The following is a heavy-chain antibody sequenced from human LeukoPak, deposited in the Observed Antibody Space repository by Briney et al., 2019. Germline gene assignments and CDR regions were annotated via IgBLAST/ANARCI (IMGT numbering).Heavy chain of an antibody. CDR2: FDPEDGET. CDR1: GYTLTELS. J-gene: IGHJ4*02. CDR3: ATSLKGWYSNYDRFDY. D-gene: IGHD4-11*01. Sequence: GASVKVSCKASGYTLTELSMHWVRQAPGKGLEWMGGFDPEDGETIYAQKFQGRVTMTEDTSTDTAYMELSSLRSEDTAVYYCATSLKGWYSNYDRFDYWGQGTLVTVSS. V-gene: IGHV1-24*01.